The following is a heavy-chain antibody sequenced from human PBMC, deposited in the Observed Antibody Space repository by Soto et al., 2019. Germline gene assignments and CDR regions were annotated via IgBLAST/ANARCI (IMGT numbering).Heavy chain of an antibody. CDR3: AREAPAAIVLYYFDY. Sequence: SLRLSCAASGFPFSSYWMSWVRQAPGKGLEWVANIKQDGSEKYYVDSVKGRFTISRDNAKNSLYLQMNSLRAEDTAVYYCAREAPAAIVLYYFDYWGQGTLVTVSS. J-gene: IGHJ4*02. CDR2: IKQDGSEK. V-gene: IGHV3-7*01. CDR1: GFPFSSYW. D-gene: IGHD2-2*02.